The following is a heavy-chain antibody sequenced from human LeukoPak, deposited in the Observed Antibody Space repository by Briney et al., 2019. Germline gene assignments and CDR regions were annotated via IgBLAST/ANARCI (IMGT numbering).Heavy chain of an antibody. V-gene: IGHV3-30*02. CDR3: ARGLHFRVYDSSDYYPY. Sequence: QTGGSLRLSCAASAFTFSSYGMHWVRQAPGKGLEWVAYIQYDRTNEQYAHSVKGRFRISRDNSNNILYLQMNSLRAEDTAVYYCARGLHFRVYDSSDYYPYWGQGTLVTVSS. CDR1: AFTFSSYG. CDR2: IQYDRTNE. J-gene: IGHJ4*02. D-gene: IGHD3-22*01.